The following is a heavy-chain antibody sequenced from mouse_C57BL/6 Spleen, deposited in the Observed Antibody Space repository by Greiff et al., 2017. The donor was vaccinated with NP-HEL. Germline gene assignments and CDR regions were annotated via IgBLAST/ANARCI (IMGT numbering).Heavy chain of an antibody. J-gene: IGHJ4*01. CDR2: IYPGDGDT. CDR3: ARPSFRDYAMDD. CDR1: GYAFSSYW. V-gene: IGHV1-80*01. Sequence: QVQLQQSGAELVKPGASVKISCKASGYAFSSYWMNWVKQRPGKGLEWIGQIYPGDGDTNYNGKFKGKATLNADKSSSTAYMQLSSLTSEDSAVYFCARPSFRDYAMDDWGQGTSVTVSS.